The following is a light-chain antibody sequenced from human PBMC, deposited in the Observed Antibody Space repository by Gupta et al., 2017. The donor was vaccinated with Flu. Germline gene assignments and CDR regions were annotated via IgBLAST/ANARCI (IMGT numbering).Light chain of an antibody. J-gene: IGLJ3*02. CDR2: GKK. V-gene: IGLV1-40*01. Sequence: QSVLTQPPSVSGAPGQRVTISCTGSSSNIGAGYDVHWYQQLPGKAPKRRIEGKKNRPSGVTDRLAGSKSGKYASLAIHGLKAEDEAEDDCQYYDSSLRVDVFGGGTKLTVL. CDR1: SSNIGAGYD. CDR3: QYYDSSLRVDV.